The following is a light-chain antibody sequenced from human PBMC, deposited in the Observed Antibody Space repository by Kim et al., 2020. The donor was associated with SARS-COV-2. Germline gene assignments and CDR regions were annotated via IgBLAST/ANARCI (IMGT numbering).Light chain of an antibody. CDR3: QQYANWPYG. V-gene: IGKV3-15*01. Sequence: SVSPGERTTLSGRASQSADSNLAWYQQKPGQAPRLLIYGASTRAAGIPARFSGSGSGTEFSLTISSLQSEDFAMYYCQQYANWPYGFGQGTKLEI. CDR1: QSADSN. J-gene: IGKJ2*03. CDR2: GAS.